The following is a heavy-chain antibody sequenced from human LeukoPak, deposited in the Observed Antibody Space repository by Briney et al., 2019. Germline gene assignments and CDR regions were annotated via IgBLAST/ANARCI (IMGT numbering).Heavy chain of an antibody. V-gene: IGHV3-30*04. CDR3: ARDSSSSRKMALDY. CDR2: ISYDGSNK. Sequence: GGSLRLSRAASGFTFSSYAMHWVRQAPGKGLEWVAVISYDGSNKYYADSVKGRFTISRDNSKNTLYLQMNSLRAEDTAVYYCARDSSSSRKMALDYWGQGTLVTVSS. CDR1: GFTFSSYA. J-gene: IGHJ4*02. D-gene: IGHD6-13*01.